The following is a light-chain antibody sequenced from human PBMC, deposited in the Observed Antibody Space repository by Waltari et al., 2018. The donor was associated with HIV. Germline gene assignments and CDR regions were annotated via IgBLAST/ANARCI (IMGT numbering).Light chain of an antibody. CDR1: QSLLYSSTNKNY. CDR2: WAS. CDR3: QQYYSPPIT. V-gene: IGKV4-1*01. Sequence: DIVMTQSPESLAVSPGERAIINCKSSQSLLYSSTNKNYLAWYKQKPGQPPRLLIYWASTRESGVPARFSGSGSGTHFTLTISSLQAEDVAVYYCQQYYSPPITFGQGTRLEIK. J-gene: IGKJ5*01.